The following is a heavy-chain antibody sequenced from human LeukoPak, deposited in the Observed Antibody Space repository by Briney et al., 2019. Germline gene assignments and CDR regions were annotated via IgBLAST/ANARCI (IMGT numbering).Heavy chain of an antibody. D-gene: IGHD3-3*01. CDR3: AVLFTIFGVVGSDAFDI. CDR2: IYHSGST. CDR1: GYSISSGYC. J-gene: IGHJ3*02. V-gene: IGHV4-38-2*01. Sequence: SETLSLTCAVSGYSISSGYCWGWIRQPPGKGLEWIGGIYHSGSTYYNPSLKSRVTISVDTSKNQFSLKLSSVTAADTAVYYCAVLFTIFGVVGSDAFDIWGQGTMVTVSS.